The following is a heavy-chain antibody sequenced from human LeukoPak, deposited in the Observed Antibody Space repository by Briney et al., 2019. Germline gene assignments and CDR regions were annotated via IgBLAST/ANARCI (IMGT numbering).Heavy chain of an antibody. CDR1: GFTFSSYS. CDR2: ISSSSSYI. V-gene: IGHV3-21*01. Sequence: GGSLRLSCAASGFTFSSYSMNWVRQAPGKGLEWVSSISSSSSYIYYADSVKGRFTISRDNAKNSLYLQMNSLRAEDTAVYYCARDGSPIVVVTAATAWFDPWGQGTLVTVSS. D-gene: IGHD2-2*01. J-gene: IGHJ5*02. CDR3: ARDGSPIVVVTAATAWFDP.